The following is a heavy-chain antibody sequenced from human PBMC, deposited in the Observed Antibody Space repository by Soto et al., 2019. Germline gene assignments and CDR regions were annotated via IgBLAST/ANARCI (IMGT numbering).Heavy chain of an antibody. J-gene: IGHJ4*02. D-gene: IGHD6-13*01. CDR1: GFTFSGSP. CDR3: AKLGTGTAGVAY. Sequence: EVQLVESGGGLVQPGGSLKLSCAASGFTFSGSPVHWVRQASGKGLEWVGHIRTKANSYATAYAASLKGRFTISRDDSKNTAYLQMNSLKIEDMAVYFCAKLGTGTAGVAYWGQGILVTVSS. V-gene: IGHV3-73*02. CDR2: IRTKANSYAT.